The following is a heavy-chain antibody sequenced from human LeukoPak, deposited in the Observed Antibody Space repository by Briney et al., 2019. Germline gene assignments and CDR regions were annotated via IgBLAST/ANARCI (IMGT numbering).Heavy chain of an antibody. CDR2: ISYDGTNK. V-gene: IGHV3-30-3*01. CDR1: GFTFSSYA. D-gene: IGHD6-19*01. J-gene: IGHJ3*02. Sequence: GRSLRLSCAASGFTFSSYAIRRVRQAPGKGLEWLAVISYDGTNKYYADSVKGRFTISRDNSKNTLYLQMNSLRAEDTAVYYCARDGRIAVAATYAFDIWGQGTMVTVSS. CDR3: ARDGRIAVAATYAFDI.